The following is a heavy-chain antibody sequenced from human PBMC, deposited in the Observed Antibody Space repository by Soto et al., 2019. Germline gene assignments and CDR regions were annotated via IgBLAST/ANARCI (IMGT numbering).Heavy chain of an antibody. CDR3: ARTTRYSSTWGFFQH. Sequence: SGPTLVNPTQPLTLTCTFSGFSLTTSGVCVSWIRQPPGKALEWLALIDWGDDKYYTTSLKTRLSISKDTSKKQVVLTMTNMEPVDTATYYCARTTRYSSTWGFFQHWGQGTLVTVSS. CDR1: GFSLTTSGVC. J-gene: IGHJ1*01. CDR2: IDWGDDK. V-gene: IGHV2-70*13. D-gene: IGHD6-13*01.